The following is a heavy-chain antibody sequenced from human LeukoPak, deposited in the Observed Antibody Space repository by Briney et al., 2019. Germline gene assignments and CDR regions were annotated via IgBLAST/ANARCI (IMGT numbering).Heavy chain of an antibody. D-gene: IGHD2/OR15-2a*01. Sequence: GGSLRLSCAASGFTVSSNYMSWVRQAPGKGLEWVSVIYSGGSTYYADSVKGRFTISRDNSKNTLYLQMNSLRAEDTAVYYCARRIGVPHEFDYWGQGTLVTVSS. CDR3: ARRIGVPHEFDY. CDR1: GFTVSSNY. V-gene: IGHV3-53*01. CDR2: IYSGGST. J-gene: IGHJ4*02.